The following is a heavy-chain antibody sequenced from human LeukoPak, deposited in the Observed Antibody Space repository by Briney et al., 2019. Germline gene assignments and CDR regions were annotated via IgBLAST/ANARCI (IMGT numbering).Heavy chain of an antibody. CDR1: GASITTFY. D-gene: IGHD1-1*01. Sequence: PSETLSLTCTVSGASITTFYWSWIRQPPGKGLEWIGYVYYSGSTNFNPSLKSRVTMSVDTSKNQFSLKLTSVTAADTAVYYCARGTTGDYWGQGILVTVSS. CDR3: ARGTTGDY. CDR2: VYYSGST. V-gene: IGHV4-59*01. J-gene: IGHJ4*02.